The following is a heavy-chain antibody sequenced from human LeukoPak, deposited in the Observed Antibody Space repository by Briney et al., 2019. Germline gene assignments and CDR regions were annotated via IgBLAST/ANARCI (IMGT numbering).Heavy chain of an antibody. Sequence: ASVKVSCRASGYTFTAYFIHWVRQAPGQGLEWMGWINPNSGGTNYAQKFQGRATMTRDTSISTAYMELSRLRSDDTAVYYCARDLNYYGSGMYYGMDVWGQGTTVTVSS. D-gene: IGHD3-10*01. V-gene: IGHV1-2*02. CDR2: INPNSGGT. CDR3: ARDLNYYGSGMYYGMDV. CDR1: GYTFTAYF. J-gene: IGHJ6*02.